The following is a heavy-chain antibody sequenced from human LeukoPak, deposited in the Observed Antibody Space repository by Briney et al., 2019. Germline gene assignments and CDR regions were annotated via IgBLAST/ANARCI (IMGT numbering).Heavy chain of an antibody. J-gene: IGHJ5*02. D-gene: IGHD3-22*01. CDR3: ARQGDYYDSSGYL. Sequence: SETLSLTCTVSGYSISSGYYWGWIRQPPGKGLEWIGRIYTSGSTNYNPSLKSRVTISVDTSKNQFSLKLSSVTAADTAVYYCARQGDYYDSSGYLWGQGTLVTVSS. CDR2: IYTSGST. V-gene: IGHV4-38-2*02. CDR1: GYSISSGYY.